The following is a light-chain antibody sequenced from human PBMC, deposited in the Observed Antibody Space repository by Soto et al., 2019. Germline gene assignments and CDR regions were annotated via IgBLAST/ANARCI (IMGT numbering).Light chain of an antibody. Sequence: DIQITQSPSTLSGSVGDRVTITCRASQTISSWLAWYPQKPGKAPKLLIYKASTLKSGVPSRFSGSGSGTEFTLTISSLQPDDFATYYCQQYNSHSTFGQGTKVDIK. V-gene: IGKV1-5*03. J-gene: IGKJ1*01. CDR3: QQYNSHST. CDR1: QTISSW. CDR2: KAS.